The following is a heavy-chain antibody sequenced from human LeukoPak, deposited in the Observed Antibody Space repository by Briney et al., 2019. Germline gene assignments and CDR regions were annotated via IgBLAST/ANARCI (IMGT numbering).Heavy chain of an antibody. D-gene: IGHD6-13*01. J-gene: IGHJ5*02. CDR3: ARTIRTRIAAAGTRNWFDP. CDR1: GYTFTVYY. CDR2: INPNSGGT. V-gene: IGHV1-2*02. Sequence: ASVKVSCTASGYTFTVYYMHWVRQAPGQGLEWMGWINPNSGGTNYAQKFQGRVTMTRDTSISTAYMELSRLRSDDTAVYYCARTIRTRIAAAGTRNWFDPWGQGTLVTVSS.